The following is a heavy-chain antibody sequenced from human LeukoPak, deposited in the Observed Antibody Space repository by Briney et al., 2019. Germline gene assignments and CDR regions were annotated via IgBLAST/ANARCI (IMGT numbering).Heavy chain of an antibody. CDR1: GFTVSSNY. CDR3: ASQVYYGSGSPDLYYYYYYGMDV. V-gene: IGHV3-66*04. J-gene: IGHJ6*02. Sequence: GGSPRLSCAASGFTVSSNYMSWVRQAPGKGLEWVSVIYSGGSTYYADSVKGRFTISRDNSKNALYLQMNSLRAEDTAVYYCASQVYYGSGSPDLYYYYYYGMDVWGQGTTVTVPS. CDR2: IYSGGST. D-gene: IGHD3-10*01.